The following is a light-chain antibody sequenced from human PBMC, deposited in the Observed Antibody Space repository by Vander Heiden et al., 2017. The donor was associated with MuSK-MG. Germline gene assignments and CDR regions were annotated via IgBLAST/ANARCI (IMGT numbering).Light chain of an antibody. Sequence: EIVMTQSPVTLSVSPGERATLSCRASQSVSSNLAWYQQKPGQAPRLLIYGASTRATGIPARFSGSGSGTEFTLTISSLQSEDFAVYYCQQYNNGPPITFGQGTRLEIK. CDR2: GAS. CDR3: QQYNNGPPIT. CDR1: QSVSSN. J-gene: IGKJ5*01. V-gene: IGKV3-15*01.